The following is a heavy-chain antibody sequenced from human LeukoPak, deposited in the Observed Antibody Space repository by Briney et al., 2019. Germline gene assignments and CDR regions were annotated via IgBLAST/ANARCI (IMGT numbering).Heavy chain of an antibody. J-gene: IGHJ1*01. V-gene: IGHV4-38-2*02. Sequence: PSETLSLTCTVSGYSISSGYYWGWIRQPPGKGLEWIGSIYHSGSTYYNPSLKSRVTISVDTSKNQFSLKLSSVTVADTAVYYCARAADVCGGDCYSRRTPDAVYFQHWGQGTLVTVSS. D-gene: IGHD2-21*01. CDR3: ARAADVCGGDCYSRRTPDAVYFQH. CDR2: IYHSGST. CDR1: GYSISSGYY.